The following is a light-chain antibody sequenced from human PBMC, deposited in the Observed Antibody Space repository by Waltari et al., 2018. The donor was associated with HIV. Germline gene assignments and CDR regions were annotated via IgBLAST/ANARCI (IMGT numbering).Light chain of an antibody. J-gene: IGKJ2*01. Sequence: DIQMTQSPSSMSASVGDKVTTTCRATQFISTSLAWYQQRPSRSPKLLIFDASRLQSGVPARFSGSGSGTQFTLTINSLQPEDLATYYCQQADSFPHTFGQGT. V-gene: IGKV1-12*01. CDR3: QQADSFPHT. CDR2: DAS. CDR1: QFISTS.